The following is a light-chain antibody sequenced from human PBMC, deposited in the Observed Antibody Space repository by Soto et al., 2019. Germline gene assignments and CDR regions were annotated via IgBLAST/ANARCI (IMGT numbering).Light chain of an antibody. CDR1: SSDVGSYNL. CDR3: CSYAGGGTFE. J-gene: IGLJ2*01. Sequence: QSALTQPASVSGSPGQSITISCTGTSSDVGSYNLVSWYQQSPGKAPKLMIYDDSKRPSGVSDRFSGSKSGNTAHLTISGLQAEDEADYYCCSYAGGGTFEFGGGTKLTVL. V-gene: IGLV2-23*02. CDR2: DDS.